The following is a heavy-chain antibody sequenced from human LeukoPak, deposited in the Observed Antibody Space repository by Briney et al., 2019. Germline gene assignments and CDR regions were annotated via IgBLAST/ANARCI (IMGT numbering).Heavy chain of an antibody. D-gene: IGHD2-15*01. CDR3: ARGGLYPYYFDY. J-gene: IGHJ4*02. CDR2: IYYSGST. CDR1: GGSISSYY. V-gene: IGHV4-59*01. Sequence: SETLSLTCTVSGGSISSYYWSWIRQPPGKGLEWIGYIYYSGSTNYNPSLKSRVTISVDTSKNQFSLKPSSVTAADTAVYYCARGGLYPYYFDYWGQGTLVTVSS.